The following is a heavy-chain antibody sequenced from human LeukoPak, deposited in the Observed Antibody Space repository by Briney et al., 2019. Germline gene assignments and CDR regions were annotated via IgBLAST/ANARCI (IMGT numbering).Heavy chain of an antibody. CDR3: ARGGFREFDS. V-gene: IGHV4-59*01. J-gene: IGHJ4*02. CDR2: IYYSGST. Sequence: SETLSLTCTVSGGSISKFYWSWIRQPPGKGLEWIGYIYYSGSTNYNPSLKSRVTISVDTSKNQFSLKLSSVTAADTAVYYCARGGFREFDSWGQGTLVIVSS. D-gene: IGHD3-10*01. CDR1: GGSISKFY.